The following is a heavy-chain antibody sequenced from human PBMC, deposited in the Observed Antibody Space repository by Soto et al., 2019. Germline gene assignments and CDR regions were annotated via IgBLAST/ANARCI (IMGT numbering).Heavy chain of an antibody. CDR3: ARMTTVTTSFDY. CDR2: ISSNGGST. V-gene: IGHV3-64*01. J-gene: IGHJ4*02. D-gene: IGHD4-17*01. CDR1: GFTFSSYA. Sequence: GGSLRLSCAASGFTFSSYAMHWVRQAPGKGLEYVSAISSNGGSTYYANSVKGRFTISGDNSKKTLYLQMGSLRAEDMAVYYCARMTTVTTSFDYWGQGTLVTVSS.